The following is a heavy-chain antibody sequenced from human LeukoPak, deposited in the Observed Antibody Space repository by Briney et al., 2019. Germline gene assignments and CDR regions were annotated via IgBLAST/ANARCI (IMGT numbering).Heavy chain of an antibody. CDR2: IYYSGST. D-gene: IGHD1-26*01. V-gene: IGHV4-39*07. J-gene: IGHJ4*02. CDR1: GGSISSSSYY. CDR3: ATPGDASAYIVGAPFDY. Sequence: SETLSLTCTVAGGSISSSSYYWGWIRQPPGKGLECIGSIYYSGSTYYNPSLKSRVTISVDTSKNQFSLKLSSVTAADTAVYYCATPGDASAYIVGAPFDYWGQGTLVTVSS.